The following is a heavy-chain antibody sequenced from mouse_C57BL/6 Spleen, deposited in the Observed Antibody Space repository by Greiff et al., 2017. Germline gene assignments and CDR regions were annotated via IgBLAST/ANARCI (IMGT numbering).Heavy chain of an antibody. CDR3: ARGGGSSPWYFDV. J-gene: IGHJ1*03. V-gene: IGHV1-82*01. CDR1: GYAFSSSW. Sequence: QVQLKQSGPELVKPGASVKISCKASGYAFSSSWMNWVKQRPGKGLEWIGRIYPGDGDTNYNGKFKGKATLTADKSSSTAYMQLSSLTSEDSAVYFCARGGGSSPWYFDVWGTGTTVTVSS. D-gene: IGHD1-1*01. CDR2: IYPGDGDT.